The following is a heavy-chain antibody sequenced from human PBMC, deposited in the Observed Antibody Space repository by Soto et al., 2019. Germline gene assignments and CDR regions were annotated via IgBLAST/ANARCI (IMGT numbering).Heavy chain of an antibody. V-gene: IGHV3-48*03. D-gene: IGHD3-3*01. CDR3: ARGLEPVLRFLEWSHDY. Sequence: GGSLRLSCAASGFTFSSYEMNWVRQAPGKGLEWVSYISSSGSTIYYADSVKGRFTISRDNAKNSLYLQMNSLRDEDTAVYYCARGLEPVLRFLEWSHDYWGQGTLVTVSS. J-gene: IGHJ4*02. CDR1: GFTFSSYE. CDR2: ISSSGSTI.